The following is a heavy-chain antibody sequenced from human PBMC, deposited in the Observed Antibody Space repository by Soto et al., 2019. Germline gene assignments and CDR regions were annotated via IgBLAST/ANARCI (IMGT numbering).Heavy chain of an antibody. J-gene: IGHJ4*02. V-gene: IGHV1-8*01. CDR1: GYTFTSYD. D-gene: IGHD2-15*01. CDR2: MNPNSGNT. CDR3: ATGSVVVTDSDY. Sequence: ASVKVSCKASGYTFTSYDINWVRQATGQGLEWMGWMNPNSGNTGYAQKFQGRVTMTRNTSISTAYMELSSLRSEDTAVYYCATGSVVVTDSDYWGQGTLVTVSS.